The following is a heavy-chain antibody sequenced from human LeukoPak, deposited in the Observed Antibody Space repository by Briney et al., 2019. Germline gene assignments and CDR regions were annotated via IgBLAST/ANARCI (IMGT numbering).Heavy chain of an antibody. CDR3: VRAPAPGKFDP. V-gene: IGHV3-74*01. J-gene: IGHJ5*02. CDR2: INSDGTTT. D-gene: IGHD4-23*01. CDR1: GFTFSNYW. Sequence: GGSLRLSCAASGFTFSNYWMHCVRQSPGKGLMWVSRINSDGTTTRYADSVKGRFTISRDNAKNTLYLQINSLRAEDTAVYYCVRAPAPGKFDPWRQGTLVTVSS.